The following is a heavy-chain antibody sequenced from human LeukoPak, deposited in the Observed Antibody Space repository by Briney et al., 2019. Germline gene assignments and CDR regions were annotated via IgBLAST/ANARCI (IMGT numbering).Heavy chain of an antibody. Sequence: ASVKVSCKVSGYTLTELSMHWVRQAPGKGLEWMGGSDPEDGETIYAQKFQGRVTMTEDTSTDTAYMELSSLRSEDTAVYYCATDSGGATKFSNQNSGLGEFDYWGQGTLVTVSS. CDR3: ATDSGGATKFSNQNSGLGEFDY. D-gene: IGHD1-26*01. V-gene: IGHV1-24*01. J-gene: IGHJ4*02. CDR2: SDPEDGET. CDR1: GYTLTELS.